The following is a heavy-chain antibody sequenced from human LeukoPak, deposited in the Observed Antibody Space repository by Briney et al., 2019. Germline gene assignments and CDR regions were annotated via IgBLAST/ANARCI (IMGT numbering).Heavy chain of an antibody. J-gene: IGHJ4*02. CDR2: IKTDGSEK. D-gene: IGHD3-10*01. Sequence: GGSLRLSCEGSGFTFSNYWMGWVRQAPGKELQWVANIKTDGSEKYYVDSVKGRFTISRDNAKNSLYLQMNSLRAEDTAVYYCARDLLEYYGSGSYYSGDWGQGTLVAVSS. V-gene: IGHV3-7*01. CDR3: ARDLLEYYGSGSYYSGD. CDR1: GFTFSNYW.